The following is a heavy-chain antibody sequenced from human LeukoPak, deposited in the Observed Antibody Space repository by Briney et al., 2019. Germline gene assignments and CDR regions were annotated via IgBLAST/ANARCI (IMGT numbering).Heavy chain of an antibody. J-gene: IGHJ4*02. CDR1: GYPFSNYD. Sequence: ASVKVSCKASGYPFSNYDINWVRQATGQGLEWMGWMNPHSGKTGYAQNFQGRVTMTRDTSISTAYMELSSLRSEDTAVYYCARGLVRGMISSLRRSPPHDYWGQGTLVTVSS. V-gene: IGHV1-8*01. D-gene: IGHD3-10*01. CDR3: ARGLVRGMISSLRRSPPHDY. CDR2: MNPHSGKT.